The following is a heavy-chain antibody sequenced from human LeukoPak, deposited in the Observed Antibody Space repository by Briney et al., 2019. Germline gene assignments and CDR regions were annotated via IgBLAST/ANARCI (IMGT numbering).Heavy chain of an antibody. CDR2: ISYDGSNK. Sequence: AGRSLRLSCAASGFTFSSYAMHWVRQAPGKGLEWVAVISYDGSNKYYADSVKGRFTISRDNSKNTLYLQMNSLRAEDTVVYYCAREKDYGDYSPDYYYGMDVWGQGTTVTVSS. V-gene: IGHV3-30*04. CDR3: AREKDYGDYSPDYYYGMDV. J-gene: IGHJ6*02. D-gene: IGHD4-17*01. CDR1: GFTFSSYA.